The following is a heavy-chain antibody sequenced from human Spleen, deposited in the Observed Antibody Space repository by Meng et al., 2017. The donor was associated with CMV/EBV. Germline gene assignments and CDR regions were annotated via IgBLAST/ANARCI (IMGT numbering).Heavy chain of an antibody. Sequence: SETLSLTCAVYGGSFSGYFWSWIRQPPGKGLEWVGEINHSGNTNYNPSLKSRVTISVDTSKNQFSLKLSSVTAADTAVYYCARDGYSYGTTDYWGQGTLVTVSS. J-gene: IGHJ4*02. CDR3: ARDGYSYGTTDY. CDR1: GGSFSGYF. D-gene: IGHD5-18*01. V-gene: IGHV4-34*01. CDR2: INHSGNT.